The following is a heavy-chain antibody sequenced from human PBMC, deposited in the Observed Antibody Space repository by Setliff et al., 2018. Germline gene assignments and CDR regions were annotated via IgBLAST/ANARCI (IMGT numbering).Heavy chain of an antibody. Sequence: PSETLSLTCAVSGFSISSGYYWGWIRQPPGKGLEWIVNIHHSGKAYYNPSLKSRVTMSVDTSKNHVSLKLSSVTAADTAVYYCARAHTWSLPNDNSGYPGWCDPWGQGTQVTVPS. D-gene: IGHD3-22*01. CDR1: GFSISSGYY. CDR3: ARAHTWSLPNDNSGYPGWCDP. CDR2: IHHSGKA. V-gene: IGHV4-38-2*01. J-gene: IGHJ5*02.